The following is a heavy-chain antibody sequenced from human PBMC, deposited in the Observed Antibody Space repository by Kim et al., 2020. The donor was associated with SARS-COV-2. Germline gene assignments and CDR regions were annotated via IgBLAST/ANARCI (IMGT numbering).Heavy chain of an antibody. CDR2: IIPIFGTA. D-gene: IGHD2-2*01. V-gene: IGHV1-69*13. J-gene: IGHJ4*02. CDR3: ASLYCSSTSCYWRFDY. Sequence: SVKVSCKASGGTFSSYAISWVRQAPGQGLEWMGGIIPIFGTANYAQKFQGRVTITADESTSTAYMELSSLRSEDTAVYYCASLYCSSTSCYWRFDYWGQGTLVTVSS. CDR1: GGTFSSYA.